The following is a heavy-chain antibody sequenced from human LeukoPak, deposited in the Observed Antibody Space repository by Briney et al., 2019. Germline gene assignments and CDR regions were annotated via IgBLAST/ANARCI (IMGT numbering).Heavy chain of an antibody. CDR2: INTNTGNP. Sequence: GASVKVSCKASGYTFTSYGISWVRQAPGQGLEWMGWINTNTGNPTYAQGFTGRFVFSMDTSVSTAYLQISSLKAEDTAVYYCARHLPRADYWGQGTLVTVSS. J-gene: IGHJ4*02. CDR1: GYTFTSYG. D-gene: IGHD3-3*02. CDR3: ARHLPRADY. V-gene: IGHV7-4-1*02.